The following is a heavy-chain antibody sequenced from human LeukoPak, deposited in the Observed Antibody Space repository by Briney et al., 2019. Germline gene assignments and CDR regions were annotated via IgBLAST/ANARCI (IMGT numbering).Heavy chain of an antibody. V-gene: IGHV3-23*01. CDR1: AFTFSRFA. CDR2: ISDNGQKT. Sequence: RGSLRLSCSASAFTFSRFAMTWVRQLPGKGLQWVSTISDNGQKTYYGDSVTGRFSVSRDNSNNILFLQMDSLRADDSALYYCAKDANYYDSSAFFIPFDSWGQGTLVTVSS. J-gene: IGHJ4*02. D-gene: IGHD3-22*01. CDR3: AKDANYYDSSAFFIPFDS.